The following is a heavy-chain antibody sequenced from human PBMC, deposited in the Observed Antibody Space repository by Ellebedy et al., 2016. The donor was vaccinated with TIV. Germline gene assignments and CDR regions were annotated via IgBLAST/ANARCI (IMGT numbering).Heavy chain of an antibody. Sequence: GESLKISXVASGFTFSWEYMHWVRQAPGKGPEWVSLITTRGSRTYYADSVKGRFTISRDDAKNTVYLQMNSLRAEDTAVYYCATVFDYWGLGTLVTVSS. CDR2: ITTRGSRT. CDR1: GFTFSWEY. CDR3: ATVFDY. J-gene: IGHJ4*02. V-gene: IGHV3-74*01.